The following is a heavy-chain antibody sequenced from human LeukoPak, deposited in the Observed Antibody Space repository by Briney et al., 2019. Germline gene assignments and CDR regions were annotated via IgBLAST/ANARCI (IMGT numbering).Heavy chain of an antibody. Sequence: GGSLRLSCAASGFTFSSYSMNWVRQAPGRGLEGVSSISSSSSYIYYADSVKGRFTISRDNAKDSLYLQMNSLRAEDTAVYYCAREQRDYYSFWSGYDIWGQGTMVTVSS. J-gene: IGHJ3*02. CDR2: ISSSSSYI. D-gene: IGHD3-3*01. CDR1: GFTFSSYS. V-gene: IGHV3-21*01. CDR3: AREQRDYYSFWSGYDI.